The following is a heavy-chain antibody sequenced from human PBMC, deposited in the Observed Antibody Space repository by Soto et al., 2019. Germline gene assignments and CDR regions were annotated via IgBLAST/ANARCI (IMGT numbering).Heavy chain of an antibody. CDR2: IYYSGST. D-gene: IGHD1-20*01. CDR3: ARAGEDNWNYDYYGMDV. Sequence: PSETLSLTCTVSGGSISSGDYYWSWIRQPPGKGLEWIGYIYYSGSTYYNPSLKSRVTISVDTSKNQFSLKLSSVTAADTAVYYCARAGEDNWNYDYYGMDVWGQGTTVTVSS. V-gene: IGHV4-30-4*02. CDR1: GGSISSGDYY. J-gene: IGHJ6*02.